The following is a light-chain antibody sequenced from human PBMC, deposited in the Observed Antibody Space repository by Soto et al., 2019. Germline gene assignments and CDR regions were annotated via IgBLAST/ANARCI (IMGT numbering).Light chain of an antibody. V-gene: IGLV1-44*01. Sequence: QSVLTQPPSASGTPGQRVTISCSGSSSNIGSNTVNWYQQLSGTAPQLLIYSNNQRPSGVPDRFSGSKSGTSASLAISGLQSEDEADYYCAAWDDSLHGPVFGGGTKLTVL. CDR1: SSNIGSNT. J-gene: IGLJ3*02. CDR2: SNN. CDR3: AAWDDSLHGPV.